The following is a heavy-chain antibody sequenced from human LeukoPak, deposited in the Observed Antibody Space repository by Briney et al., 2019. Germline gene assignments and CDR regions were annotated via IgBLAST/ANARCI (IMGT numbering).Heavy chain of an antibody. Sequence: GGSLRLSCEASGFTFSTYWMSWVRQAPGKGLEWVANIKVDGSESYYGDSVKGRFTISRDNAKNSLYLRMNSLRVEDTAVYYCATVRYGNYFDHWGQGTLVTASS. J-gene: IGHJ4*02. D-gene: IGHD4-17*01. CDR2: IKVDGSES. CDR1: GFTFSTYW. CDR3: ATVRYGNYFDH. V-gene: IGHV3-7*01.